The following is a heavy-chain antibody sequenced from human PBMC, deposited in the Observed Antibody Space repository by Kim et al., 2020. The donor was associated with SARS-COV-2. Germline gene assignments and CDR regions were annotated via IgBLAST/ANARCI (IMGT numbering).Heavy chain of an antibody. CDR2: ISYDGSNK. CDR1: GFTFSSYA. V-gene: IGHV3-30*09. CDR3: ARELGIAAAS. J-gene: IGHJ5*02. D-gene: IGHD6-13*01. Sequence: GGSLRLSCAASGFTFSSYAMHWVRQAPGKGLEWVAVISYDGSNKYYADSVKGRFAISRDNSKNTLYLQMNSLRAEDTAVYYCARELGIAAASWGQGTLVTVSS.